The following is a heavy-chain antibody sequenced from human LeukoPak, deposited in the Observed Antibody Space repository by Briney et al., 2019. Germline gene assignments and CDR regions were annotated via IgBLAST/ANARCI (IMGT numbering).Heavy chain of an antibody. Sequence: SETLSLTCTVSGGSISNYYWSWFRQPPEKGLQWIGYIYPSRSTNYNPSLKSRLTISVDTSKNQFSLRLTSVTAADTAVYYCARHNGDLWSGYYPPDPWGQGTLVTVSS. CDR3: ARHNGDLWSGYYPPDP. D-gene: IGHD3-3*01. J-gene: IGHJ5*02. CDR1: GGSISNYY. V-gene: IGHV4-4*09. CDR2: IYPSRST.